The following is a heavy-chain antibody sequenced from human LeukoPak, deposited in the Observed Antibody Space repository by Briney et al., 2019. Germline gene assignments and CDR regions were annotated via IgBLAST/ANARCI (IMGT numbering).Heavy chain of an antibody. Sequence: GGSLRLSCAASGFTFSSYSMNWVRQAPGKGLEWVSYISSSSSTIYYADSVKGRFTISRDNAKNSLYLQMNSLRAEDTAVYYCARAGVVAGTGFDYWGQGTLVTVSS. CDR3: ARAGVVAGTGFDY. V-gene: IGHV3-48*01. D-gene: IGHD6-19*01. CDR1: GFTFSSYS. CDR2: ISSSSSTI. J-gene: IGHJ4*02.